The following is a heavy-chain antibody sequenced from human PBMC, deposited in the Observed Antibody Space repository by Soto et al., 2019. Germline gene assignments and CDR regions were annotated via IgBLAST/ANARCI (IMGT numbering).Heavy chain of an antibody. CDR2: IYWDDDE. V-gene: IGHV2-5*02. CDR3: AHGSCSSADCYPNPYLDY. D-gene: IGHD2-2*01. CDR1: GFSLSTPAEG. J-gene: IGHJ4*02. Sequence: QITLKESGPTLVKPTQTLTLTCTFSGFSLSTPAEGVGWIRQPPGKALEWLALIYWDDDERYSPSLKSRLTITKDTSKNQVVLTMTNVDPVDTATYYCAHGSCSSADCYPNPYLDYWGQGILVTVSS.